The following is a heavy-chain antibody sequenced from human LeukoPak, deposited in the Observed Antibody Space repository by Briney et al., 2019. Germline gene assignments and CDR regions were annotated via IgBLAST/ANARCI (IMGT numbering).Heavy chain of an antibody. J-gene: IGHJ4*02. V-gene: IGHV3-30*02. D-gene: IGHD3-10*01. Sequence: GGSLRLSCAAPGFTFSSYGMHWVRQAPGKGLEWVAFIRYDGSNKYYADSVKGRFTISRDNSKNTLYLQMNSLRPKDTAVYYCAKDSKRWKTYYYEAGSYYFDYWGQGTRVTVSS. CDR3: AKDSKRWKTYYYEAGSYYFDY. CDR2: IRYDGSNK. CDR1: GFTFSSYG.